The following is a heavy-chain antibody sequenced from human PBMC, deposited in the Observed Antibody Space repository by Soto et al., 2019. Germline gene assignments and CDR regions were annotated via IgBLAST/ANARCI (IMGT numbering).Heavy chain of an antibody. V-gene: IGHV1-2*02. Sequence: ASVKVSCKASGYTFIGYYMHWVRQAPGQGLEWLGWINPNSGDTNYAQKFQGRVTMTRDTSISTAYTELSRLRFDDTAVYYCARARTNYYNTSDYDFWGQGTLVTVSS. CDR2: INPNSGDT. D-gene: IGHD3-22*01. CDR1: GYTFIGYY. J-gene: IGHJ4*02. CDR3: ARARTNYYNTSDYDF.